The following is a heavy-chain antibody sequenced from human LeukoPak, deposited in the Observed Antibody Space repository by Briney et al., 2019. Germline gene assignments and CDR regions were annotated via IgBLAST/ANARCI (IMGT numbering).Heavy chain of an antibody. V-gene: IGHV1-46*01. CDR3: ARVSVVNDY. CDR1: GGTFSSYA. CDR2: INPSGGST. J-gene: IGHJ4*02. D-gene: IGHD4-23*01. Sequence: ASVKVSCKASGGTFSSYAISWVRQAPGQGLEWMGIINPSGGSTSYAQKFQGRVTMTRGTSTSTVYMELSSLRSEDTAVYYCARVSVVNDYWGQGTLVTVSS.